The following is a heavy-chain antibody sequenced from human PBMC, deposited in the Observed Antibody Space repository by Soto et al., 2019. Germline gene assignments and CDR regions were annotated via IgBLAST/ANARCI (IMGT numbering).Heavy chain of an antibody. V-gene: IGHV4-59*01. CDR2: IYYSGST. Sequence: PSETLSLTCTVSGGSISSYYWSWIRQPPGKGLEWIGYIYYSGSTNYNPSLKSRVTISVDTSKNQFSLKLSSVTAADTAVYYCGGLKPVCGGDRPNYFDYWGKGTLVPVSS. CDR1: GGSISSYY. CDR3: GGLKPVCGGDRPNYFDY. J-gene: IGHJ4*02. D-gene: IGHD2-21*01.